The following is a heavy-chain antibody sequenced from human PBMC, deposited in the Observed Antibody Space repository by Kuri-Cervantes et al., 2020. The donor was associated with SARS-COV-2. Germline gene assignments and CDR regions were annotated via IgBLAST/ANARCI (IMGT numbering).Heavy chain of an antibody. CDR3: AKWGGTYYDFWSGPYYMDV. D-gene: IGHD3-3*01. J-gene: IGHJ6*03. Sequence: GGSLRLSCAASGFTFSSYAMHWVRQAPGKGLEWVAVISYDGSNKYYADSVKGRFTISRDNSKNTLYLQMNSLRAGDTAVYYCAKWGGTYYDFWSGPYYMDVWGKGTTVTVSS. CDR2: ISYDGSNK. V-gene: IGHV3-30*04. CDR1: GFTFSSYA.